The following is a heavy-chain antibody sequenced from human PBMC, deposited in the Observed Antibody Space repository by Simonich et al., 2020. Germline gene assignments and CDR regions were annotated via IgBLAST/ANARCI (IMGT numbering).Heavy chain of an antibody. CDR1: GGSISSYY. J-gene: IGHJ6*02. CDR2: IYYSGST. Sequence: QVQLQESGPGLVKPSETLSLTCTVSGGSISSYYWSWIRQPPGKGLEWIGYIYYSGSTNYNPSLKSRVTISVYTSKNQFSLKLSSVTAADTAVYYCARSLGYYYYYYGMDVWGQGTTVTVSS. D-gene: IGHD1-26*01. V-gene: IGHV4-59*08. CDR3: ARSLGYYYYYYGMDV.